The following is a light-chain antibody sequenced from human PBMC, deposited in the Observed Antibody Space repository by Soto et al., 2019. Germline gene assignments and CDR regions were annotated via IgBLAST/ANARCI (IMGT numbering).Light chain of an antibody. CDR1: QSVSGW. CDR2: DAS. Sequence: DIHMTQSPSTLSASVGYTVTVTCRASQSVSGWLAWYQQKPGEAPKLLIYDASALPRGVPSRFRGSGSGTKFTLTIASLQPDDFAPYYCQQYETFSVTFGPGTKVDIK. J-gene: IGKJ1*01. V-gene: IGKV1-5*01. CDR3: QQYETFSVT.